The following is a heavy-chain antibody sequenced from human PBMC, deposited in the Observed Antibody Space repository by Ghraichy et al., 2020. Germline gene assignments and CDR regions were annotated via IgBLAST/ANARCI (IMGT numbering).Heavy chain of an antibody. Sequence: GESLNISCSASGFIFSSYAMHWVRQAPGKGLEYASAISSNGDSTYYADSVKGRFTISRDISKNTLYLQMSSLRAEDTAVYYCVKPTVTSGVWYFDLWGRGTLVTVSS. D-gene: IGHD4-17*01. CDR3: VKPTVTSGVWYFDL. V-gene: IGHV3-64D*06. J-gene: IGHJ2*01. CDR2: ISSNGDST. CDR1: GFIFSSYA.